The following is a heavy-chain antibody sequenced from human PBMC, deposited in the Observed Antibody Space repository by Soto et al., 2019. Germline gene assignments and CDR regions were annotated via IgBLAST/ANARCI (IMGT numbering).Heavy chain of an antibody. CDR3: TRCSDGYYYGPGHPAPNRREYNYYGMDV. CDR2: ISSSSSYI. CDR1: GFTFSSYS. J-gene: IGHJ6*02. V-gene: IGHV3-21*04. Sequence: GGSLRLSCAASGFTFSSYSMNWVRQAPGKGLEWVSSISSSSSYIYYADSVKGRFTISRDNAKNSLYLHMNSLRAEDTAVYYCTRCSDGYYYGPGHPAPNRREYNYYGMDVWGQGTTVTVSS. D-gene: IGHD3-22*01.